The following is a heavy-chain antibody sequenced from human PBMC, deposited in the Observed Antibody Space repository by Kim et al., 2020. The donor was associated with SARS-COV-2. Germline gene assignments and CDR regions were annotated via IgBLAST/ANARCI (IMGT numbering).Heavy chain of an antibody. Sequence: GGSLRLSCAASGFTFSSYGMHWVRQAPGKGLEWVAVIWYDGSNKYYADSVKGRFTISRDNSKNTLYLQMNSLRAEDTAVYYCAKDSTGRIVVDRRTYYFDYWGQGTLVTVSS. CDR3: AKDSTGRIVVDRRTYYFDY. V-gene: IGHV3-33*06. D-gene: IGHD3-22*01. CDR2: IWYDGSNK. CDR1: GFTFSSYG. J-gene: IGHJ4*02.